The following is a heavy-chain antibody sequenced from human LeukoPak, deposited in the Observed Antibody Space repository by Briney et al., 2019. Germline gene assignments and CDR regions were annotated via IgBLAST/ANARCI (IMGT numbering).Heavy chain of an antibody. Sequence: SSETLSLTCTVSGGSISSYYWSWIRQPPGKGLEWIGYIYYSGSTNYNPSLKSRVTISVDTSKNQFSLKLSSVTAADTAVYYCARGPFDYWGQGTLVTVSS. CDR1: GGSISSYY. CDR3: ARGPFDY. J-gene: IGHJ4*02. V-gene: IGHV4-59*01. CDR2: IYYSGST.